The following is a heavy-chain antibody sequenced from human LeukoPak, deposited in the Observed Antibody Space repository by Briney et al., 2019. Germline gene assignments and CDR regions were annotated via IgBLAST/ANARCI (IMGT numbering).Heavy chain of an antibody. J-gene: IGHJ4*02. D-gene: IGHD2-15*01. CDR1: GGSISSSSYY. CDR3: ARRYCSGGSCYYFDY. Sequence: PSETLSLTCTVSGGSISSSSYYWGWIRQPPGKGLEWIGSIYYSGSTYYNPSLKSRVTVSVDTSKNQFSLKLSSVTAADTAVHYCARRYCSGGSCYYFDYWGQGTLVTVSS. V-gene: IGHV4-39*01. CDR2: IYYSGST.